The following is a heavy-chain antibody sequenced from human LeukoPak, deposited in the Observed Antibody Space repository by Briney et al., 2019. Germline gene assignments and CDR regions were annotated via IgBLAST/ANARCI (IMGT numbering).Heavy chain of an antibody. CDR2: ITHSGST. CDR3: APIFGDYSDFDY. J-gene: IGHJ4*01. Sequence: SETLSLTCAVYGGSFSNYYWSWIRQPPGKRLEWIGEITHSGSTNYNPSLKSRVSISVDTSKNQFSLRLTSVTAADTAVYYCAPIFGDYSDFDYWGQGTLVTVSS. D-gene: IGHD4-17*01. CDR1: GGSFSNYY. V-gene: IGHV4-34*01.